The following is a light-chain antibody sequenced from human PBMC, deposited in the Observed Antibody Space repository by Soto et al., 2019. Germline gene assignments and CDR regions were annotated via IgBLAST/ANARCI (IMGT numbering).Light chain of an antibody. CDR3: SSYTSSSIYV. J-gene: IGLJ1*01. CDR2: EVS. CDR1: SSDVGGYNY. V-gene: IGLV2-14*01. Sequence: QSVLTQPASESGSPGQSITISCTGTSSDVGGYNYVSWYQQHPGKAPKLMIYEVSNRPSGVSNRFSGSKSGNTASLTISGLQAEDEADYYCSSYTSSSIYVFGTGTKVTVL.